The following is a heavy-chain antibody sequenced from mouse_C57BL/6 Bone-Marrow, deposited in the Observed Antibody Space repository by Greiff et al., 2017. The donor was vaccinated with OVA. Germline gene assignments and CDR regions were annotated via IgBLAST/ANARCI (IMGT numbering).Heavy chain of an antibody. CDR2: IYPGNSDT. CDR1: GYTFTSYW. Sequence: EVQLMESGTVLARPGASVKMSCKTSGYTFTSYWMHWVKQRPGQGLEWIGAIYPGNSDTSYNQKFKGKAKLTAVTSASTAYMELSSLTNEDSAVYYGTSSGFLRYAMDYWGQGTSVTVSS. J-gene: IGHJ4*01. CDR3: TSSGFLRYAMDY. V-gene: IGHV1-5*01.